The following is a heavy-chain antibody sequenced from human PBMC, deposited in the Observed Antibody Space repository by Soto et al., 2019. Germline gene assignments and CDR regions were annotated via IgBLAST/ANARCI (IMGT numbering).Heavy chain of an antibody. D-gene: IGHD3-10*01. J-gene: IGHJ6*02. CDR3: ASSEATMVRGVSRGRTYYYYGMDV. CDR2: SIPSFGTA. Sequence: QVQLVQSGAEVKKPGSSVKVSCKASGGTFSSYAISWVRQAPGQGLEWMGGSIPSFGTANYAQKFQGRVTITADESTSTAYMELSRLRSEDTAVYYCASSEATMVRGVSRGRTYYYYGMDVWGQGTTVTVSS. CDR1: GGTFSSYA. V-gene: IGHV1-69*01.